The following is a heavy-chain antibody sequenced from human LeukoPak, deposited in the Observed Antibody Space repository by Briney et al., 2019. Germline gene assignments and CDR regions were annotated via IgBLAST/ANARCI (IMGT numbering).Heavy chain of an antibody. D-gene: IGHD2-2*01. V-gene: IGHV3-7*01. J-gene: IGHJ4*02. CDR1: GFTFSNYW. CDR2: IKKDESEK. CDR3: ARALDSSSSRYQAFEE. Sequence: GGSLRLSCSASGFTFSNYWMSWVRQAPGKGLEWVANIKKDESEKYYVDSVKGRFTISRDNAKSSLYLQMNSLRAEDTAVYYCARALDSSSSRYQAFEEWGQGTLVTVSS.